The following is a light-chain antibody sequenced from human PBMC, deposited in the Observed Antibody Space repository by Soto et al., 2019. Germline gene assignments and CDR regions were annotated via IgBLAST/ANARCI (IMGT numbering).Light chain of an antibody. V-gene: IGKV1-39*01. J-gene: IGKJ5*01. CDR1: QTISSW. CDR2: AAS. Sequence: IQMTQSPSTLSGSVGDRVTITCRASQTISSWLAWYQQKPGKAPKLLIYAASSLQSGVPSRFSGSGSGTDFTLTISSLQPEDFATYYCQQSYSTPSITFGQGTRLEIK. CDR3: QQSYSTPSIT.